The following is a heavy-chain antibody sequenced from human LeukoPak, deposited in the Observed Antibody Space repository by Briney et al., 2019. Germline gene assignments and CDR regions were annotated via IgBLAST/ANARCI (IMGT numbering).Heavy chain of an antibody. D-gene: IGHD6-13*01. J-gene: IGHJ4*02. CDR3: ARDQQGSIDWFDY. CDR1: GFTFSSYS. V-gene: IGHV3-21*01. CDR2: ISSSSSYI. Sequence: GGSLRLSCAASGFTFSSYSMNWVRQAPGKGLEWVSSISSSSSYIYYADSVKGRFTTSRDNAKNSLYLQMNSLRAEDTAVYYCARDQQGSIDWFDYWGQGTLVTVSS.